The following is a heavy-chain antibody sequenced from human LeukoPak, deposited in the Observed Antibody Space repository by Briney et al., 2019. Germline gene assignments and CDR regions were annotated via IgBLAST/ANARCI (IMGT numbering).Heavy chain of an antibody. CDR2: IKYDGSDK. J-gene: IGHJ4*02. CDR3: VRGGGSFDS. V-gene: IGHV3-7*04. CDR1: GFTVGVFW. D-gene: IGHD3-16*01. Sequence: GGSLRPACAASGFTVGVFWRSGFRMPPTKGLELVANIKYDGSDKRYVDSVKGRFTVSRDNANNSLYLQMNSLRAEDTAVYYCVRGGGSFDSWGQGTLVTVSS.